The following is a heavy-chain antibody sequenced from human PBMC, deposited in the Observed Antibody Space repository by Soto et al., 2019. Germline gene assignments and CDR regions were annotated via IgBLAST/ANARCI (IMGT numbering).Heavy chain of an antibody. D-gene: IGHD2-2*01. V-gene: IGHV4-31*03. CDR3: ARGIVVPAATNWFDP. Sequence: QVQLQESGPGLVKPSQTLSLTCTVSGGSISSGGYYWSWIRQHPGKGLEWIGYIYYSGSTYYNPSLKSRVTISVDTSKNQFSLKLSSVTAADTAVYYCARGIVVPAATNWFDPWGQGTLVTVSS. J-gene: IGHJ5*02. CDR2: IYYSGST. CDR1: GGSISSGGYY.